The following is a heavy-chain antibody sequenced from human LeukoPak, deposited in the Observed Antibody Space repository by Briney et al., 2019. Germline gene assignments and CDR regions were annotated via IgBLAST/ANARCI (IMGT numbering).Heavy chain of an antibody. V-gene: IGHV3-23*01. CDR2: ISGSGGST. J-gene: IGHJ4*02. CDR3: AKDLSTAQPSDDYYGSGSYYNPDY. D-gene: IGHD3-10*01. CDR1: GFTFSSYA. Sequence: GGSLRLSCAASGFTFSSYAMSWVRQAPGKGLERVSAISGSGGSTYYADSVKGRFTISRDNSKNTLYLQMNSLRAEDTAVYYCAKDLSTAQPSDDYYGSGSYYNPDYWGQGTLVTVSS.